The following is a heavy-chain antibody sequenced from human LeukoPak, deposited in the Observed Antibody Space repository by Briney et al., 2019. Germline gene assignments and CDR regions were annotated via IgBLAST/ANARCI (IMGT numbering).Heavy chain of an antibody. CDR1: GGSISSYY. CDR2: IYYSGST. Sequence: SETLSLTCTVSGGSISSYYWSWIRQPPGKGLEWIGYIYYSGSTNYNPSLKSRVTISVDTSKNQFSLKLSSVTAADTAVYYCGRGSFVGATKLDYWGQGTLVTVSS. CDR3: GRGSFVGATKLDY. V-gene: IGHV4-59*01. D-gene: IGHD1-26*01. J-gene: IGHJ4*02.